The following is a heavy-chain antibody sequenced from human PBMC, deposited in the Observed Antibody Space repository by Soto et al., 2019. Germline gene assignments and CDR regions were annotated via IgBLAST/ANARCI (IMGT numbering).Heavy chain of an antibody. V-gene: IGHV1-2*02. J-gene: IGHJ5*02. CDR2: INPNSGGT. CDR3: ARDRYSTGYVDP. D-gene: IGHD5-12*01. Sequence: QVQLVQSGAEVKKPGASVKVSCKASGYTFTGYYMHWVRQAPGQGLEWMEWINPNSGGTNYAQKFQGRVTMARDTSSSTAYMELSRLRAYDTAVYCWARDRYSTGYVDPLGQGTLVTVFS. CDR1: GYTFTGYY.